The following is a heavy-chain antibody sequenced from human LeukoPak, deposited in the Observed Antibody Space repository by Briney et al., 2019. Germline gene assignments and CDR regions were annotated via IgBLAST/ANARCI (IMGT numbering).Heavy chain of an antibody. D-gene: IGHD6-13*01. CDR1: GYTFTSYD. CDR3: ARGKAAAGTQTDYYFDY. Sequence: ASVKVSCKASGYTFTSYDINWVRQATGQGLEWMGRMNPNSGKTGYAQKFQGRVTMTRNTSISTAYMELSSLRSEDTAVYYCARGKAAAGTQTDYYFDYWGRGTLVTVSS. V-gene: IGHV1-8*01. J-gene: IGHJ4*02. CDR2: MNPNSGKT.